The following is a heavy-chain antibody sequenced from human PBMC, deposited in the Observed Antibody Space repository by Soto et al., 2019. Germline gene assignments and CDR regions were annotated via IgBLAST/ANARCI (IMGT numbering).Heavy chain of an antibody. CDR3: ASFYYCCGRCRDLHSYSTQRSSDL. CDR1: GGSISSYY. D-gene: IGHD3-10*01. Sequence: PSETLSLTCTVSGGSISSYYWSWIRQPPGKGLEWIGNIYYSGSTNYNPSLKSRVTISVDTSKNQFSLKLSSVTAADTAVYYCASFYYCCGRCRDLHSYSTQRSSDL. J-gene: IGHJ2*01. V-gene: IGHV4-59*08. CDR2: IYYSGST.